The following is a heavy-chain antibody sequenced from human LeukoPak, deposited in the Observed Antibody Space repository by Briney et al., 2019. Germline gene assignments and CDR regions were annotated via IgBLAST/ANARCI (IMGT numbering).Heavy chain of an antibody. Sequence: PSETLSLTCTVSGGSMNNYYWTWIRQPPGQGLEWIGYIYYTGNTNYSPSLKSRVTMSADTSKNQFSLKLNSVTAADTAVYYCARRTRAATGGDYFDYWGQGTLVTVSS. J-gene: IGHJ4*02. CDR1: GGSMNNYY. CDR2: IYYTGNT. V-gene: IGHV4-59*08. D-gene: IGHD2-8*02. CDR3: ARRTRAATGGDYFDY.